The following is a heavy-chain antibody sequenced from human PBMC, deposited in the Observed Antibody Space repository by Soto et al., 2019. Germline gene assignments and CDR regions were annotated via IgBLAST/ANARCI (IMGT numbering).Heavy chain of an antibody. CDR2: ISSIGSTI. J-gene: IGHJ6*02. D-gene: IGHD3-10*01. CDR1: GFTFSSFE. CDR3: ARGGYSGSRHYGMEV. Sequence: EVQLVESGGGLVQPGGSLRLSCAASGFTFSSFEMNWVRQAPGKGLEWVSYISSIGSTIYYADSVKGRFTSSRDNAKNSLLLQMNRLRAEDTAVYYCARGGYSGSRHYGMEVWGQGTTVTVS. V-gene: IGHV3-48*03.